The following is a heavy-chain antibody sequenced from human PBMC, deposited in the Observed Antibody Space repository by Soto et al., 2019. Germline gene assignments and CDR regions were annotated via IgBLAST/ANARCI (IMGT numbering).Heavy chain of an antibody. Sequence: QVQLQESGPGLVKPSQTLSLTCTVSGGSISSGDYYWSWIRQPPGKGLEWIGYIYYSGSTYYNPSLKSRVTLSVDTSKNQFTLKLSSVTAADTAVYYCARANTYGDYIPGDWGQGTLVTVSS. CDR1: GGSISSGDYY. CDR2: IYYSGST. CDR3: ARANTYGDYIPGD. J-gene: IGHJ4*02. V-gene: IGHV4-30-4*01. D-gene: IGHD4-17*01.